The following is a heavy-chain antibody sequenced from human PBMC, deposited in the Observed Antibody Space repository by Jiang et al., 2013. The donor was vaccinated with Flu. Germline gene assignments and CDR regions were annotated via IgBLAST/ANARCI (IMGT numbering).Heavy chain of an antibody. J-gene: IGHJ4*02. Sequence: WVAVIWYDGSNKYYADSVKGRFTISRDNSKNTLYLQMNSLRAEDTAVYYCAKDYYDSSGYARDWGQGTLVTVSS. CDR3: AKDYYDSSGYARD. V-gene: IGHV3-33*06. D-gene: IGHD3-22*01. CDR2: IWYDGSNK.